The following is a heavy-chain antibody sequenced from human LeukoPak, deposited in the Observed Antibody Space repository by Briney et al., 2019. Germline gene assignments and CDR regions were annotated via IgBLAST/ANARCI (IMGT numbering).Heavy chain of an antibody. J-gene: IGHJ6*02. CDR3: AKATYYYGSGSYYTGYYYYYGMDV. CDR2: ISYDGSNK. CDR1: GFTFSSYG. Sequence: GGSLRLSCAASGFTFSSYGMHWVRQAPGKGLEWVAVISYDGSNKYYADSVKGRFTISRDNSKNTLYLQMNSLRAEDTAVYYCAKATYYYGSGSYYTGYYYYYGMDVWGQGTTVTVSS. D-gene: IGHD3-10*01. V-gene: IGHV3-30*18.